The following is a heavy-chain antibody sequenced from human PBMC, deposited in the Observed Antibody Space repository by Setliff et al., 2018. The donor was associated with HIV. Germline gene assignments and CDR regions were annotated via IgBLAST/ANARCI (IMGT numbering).Heavy chain of an antibody. CDR3: ARVSPPIRGAPLGTPPGAFDV. J-gene: IGHJ3*01. V-gene: IGHV4-4*07. D-gene: IGHD2-2*02. Sequence: SETLSLTCSVAGGSLSPHYCTRIRQPAGKGLEWLGRIYPTGSTIHNPSLRSRVTMSVDTSKNQFSLNLSSVTAAATSMYYRARVSPPIRGAPLGTPPGAFDVWGQGTMVTVSS. CDR1: GGSLSPHY. CDR2: IYPTGST.